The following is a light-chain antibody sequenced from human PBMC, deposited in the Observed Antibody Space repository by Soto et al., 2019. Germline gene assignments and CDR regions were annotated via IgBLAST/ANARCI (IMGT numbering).Light chain of an antibody. V-gene: IGKV1-27*01. J-gene: IGKJ4*01. Sequence: DIQMTQSPSSLSASVGDRVTITCRASQAISNFVAWYQQKPGKAPKVLISAASTLQSGVPSRFSGSGSGTEFTLTISSLQPEDVATYFCQKYDSVPLTFGGGTKVEIK. CDR2: AAS. CDR3: QKYDSVPLT. CDR1: QAISNF.